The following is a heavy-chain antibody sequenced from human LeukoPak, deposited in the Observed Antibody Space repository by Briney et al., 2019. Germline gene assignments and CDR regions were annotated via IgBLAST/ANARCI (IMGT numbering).Heavy chain of an antibody. CDR3: AREAWFGELSYFDY. J-gene: IGHJ4*02. CDR2: IIPIFGTA. CDR1: GGTFGSYA. D-gene: IGHD3-10*01. Sequence: SVKVSCKASGGTFGSYAISWVRQAPGQGLEWMGGIIPIFGTANSAQTFQGRVTITTDESTSTAYMEPSSLRSEDTAVYYCAREAWFGELSYFDYWGQGTLVTVSS. V-gene: IGHV1-69*05.